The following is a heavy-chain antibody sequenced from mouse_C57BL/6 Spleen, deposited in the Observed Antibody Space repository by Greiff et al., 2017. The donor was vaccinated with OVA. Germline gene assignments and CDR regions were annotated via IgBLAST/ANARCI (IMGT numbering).Heavy chain of an antibody. V-gene: IGHV1-76*01. Sequence: VQLQQSGAELVRPGASVKLSCKASGYTFTDYYINWVKQRPGQGLEWIARIYPGSGNTYYNEKFKGKATLTAEKSSSTAYMQLSSLTSEDSAVYFCARYGDYDPFAYWGQGTLVTVSA. D-gene: IGHD2-4*01. CDR3: ARYGDYDPFAY. J-gene: IGHJ3*01. CDR2: IYPGSGNT. CDR1: GYTFTDYY.